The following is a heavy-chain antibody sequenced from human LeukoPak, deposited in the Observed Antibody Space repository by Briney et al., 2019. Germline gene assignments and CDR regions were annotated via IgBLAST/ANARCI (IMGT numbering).Heavy chain of an antibody. J-gene: IGHJ4*02. CDR1: GGSIGSSSYS. V-gene: IGHV4-39*01. Sequence: PSETLSLTCTVSGGSIGSSSYSWRWIRQPPGKGLEWIGSIYYSGSTYYNPSLKSRVTISVDTSKNQFSLKLSSVTAADTAVYYRARGFDYWGQGTLVTVSS. CDR2: IYYSGST. CDR3: ARGFDY.